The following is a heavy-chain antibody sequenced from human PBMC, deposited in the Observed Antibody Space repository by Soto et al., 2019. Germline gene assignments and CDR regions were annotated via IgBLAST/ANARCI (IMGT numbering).Heavy chain of an antibody. V-gene: IGHV4-39*02. Sequence: SETLSLTCIVSGASFSDANYYWVWIRQPPGEGLEGIGSFYYDGRTYYNASLKSRVTISVDTSKNHFSLMLTSVTAADTAVYYCASRSHIVVAPTWGQGTLVTVSS. D-gene: IGHD2-21*01. J-gene: IGHJ4*02. CDR1: GASFSDANYY. CDR2: FYYDGRT. CDR3: ASRSHIVVAPT.